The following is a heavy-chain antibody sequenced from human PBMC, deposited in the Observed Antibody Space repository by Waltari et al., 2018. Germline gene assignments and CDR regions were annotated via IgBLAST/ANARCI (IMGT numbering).Heavy chain of an antibody. CDR2: VYHSGNT. CDR3: ARDFIGLEWLLGVWFDP. V-gene: IGHV4-38-2*02. CDR1: GSSITSGYY. D-gene: IGHD3-3*01. Sequence: QVQLQESGPGLVKPSETLSLTCAVSGSSITSGYYWGWIRQTPGKGLEWIGSVYHSGNTYYNPSLRSRVTMSVDTSKNEFSLRLNSVTAADTAMYFCARDFIGLEWLLGVWFDPWGQGTQVTVSS. J-gene: IGHJ5*02.